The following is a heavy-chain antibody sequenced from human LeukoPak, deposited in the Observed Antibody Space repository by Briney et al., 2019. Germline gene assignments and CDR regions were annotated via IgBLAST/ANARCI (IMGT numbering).Heavy chain of an antibody. J-gene: IGHJ6*02. Sequence: GGSLRLSCAASGFTFSSYEMNWVRQAPGKGLEWVSYISSSGSTIYYADSVKGRFTISRDNAKNSLYLQMNSLRAEDTAVYYCARDRVDTAMVFYYYYGMDVWGQGTTVTVSS. CDR3: ARDRVDTAMVFYYYYGMDV. V-gene: IGHV3-48*03. D-gene: IGHD5-18*01. CDR1: GFTFSSYE. CDR2: ISSSGSTI.